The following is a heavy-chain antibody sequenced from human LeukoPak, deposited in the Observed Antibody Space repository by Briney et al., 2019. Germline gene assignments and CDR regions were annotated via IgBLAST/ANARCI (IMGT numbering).Heavy chain of an antibody. Sequence: SQTLSLTCTVSGGSISSGSFYWSWIRQPAGKGLEWIGRIYTSGSTNYNPSLKSRVTISVDTSKNQFSLKLSSVTAADTAVYYCARDVTGTTSDYWGQGTLVTVSS. CDR3: ARDVTGTTSDY. CDR2: IYTSGST. J-gene: IGHJ4*02. CDR1: GGSISSGSFY. V-gene: IGHV4-61*02. D-gene: IGHD1-7*01.